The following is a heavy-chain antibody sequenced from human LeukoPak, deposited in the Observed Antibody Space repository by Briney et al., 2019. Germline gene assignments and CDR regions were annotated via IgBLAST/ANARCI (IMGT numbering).Heavy chain of an antibody. CDR2: ISYDGSNK. Sequence: GRPLRLSCAASGFTFSSYGMHWVRKAPGKGLEGVAVISYDGSNKYYADSVKGRFTISRDNSKNTLYLQMNSLRAEDTAVYYCAVIAVAGENDAFDIWGQGTMVTVSS. J-gene: IGHJ3*02. D-gene: IGHD6-19*01. CDR3: AVIAVAGENDAFDI. V-gene: IGHV3-30*03. CDR1: GFTFSSYG.